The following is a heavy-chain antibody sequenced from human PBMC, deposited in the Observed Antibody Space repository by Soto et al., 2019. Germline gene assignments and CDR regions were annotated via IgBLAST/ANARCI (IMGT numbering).Heavy chain of an antibody. CDR1: DGSISSGGYS. CDR3: ARAKDYYGSWRYWGVNWVAP. Sequence: SETLSLTCAVSDGSISSGGYSWSWIRQPPGKGLEWIGYIYHSGSTYYNPSLKSRVTISVDRSKNQFSQKLSSVTAADTAVYYCARAKDYYGSWRYWGVNWVAPSVQGALVTVSS. CDR2: IYHSGST. J-gene: IGHJ5*02. V-gene: IGHV4-30-2*01. D-gene: IGHD3-10*01.